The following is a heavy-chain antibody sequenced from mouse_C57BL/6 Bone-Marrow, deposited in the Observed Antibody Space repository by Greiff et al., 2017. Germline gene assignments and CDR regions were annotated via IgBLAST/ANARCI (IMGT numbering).Heavy chain of an antibody. CDR3: ARHGGLRRSFAY. Sequence: DVMLVESGGDLVKPGGSLKLSCAASGFTFSSYGMSWVRQTPDKRLEWVATISSGGSYTYYPDSVKGRFTISRDNAKNTLYLQMSSLKSEDSAMYYCARHGGLRRSFAYWGQGTLVTVSA. CDR2: ISSGGSYT. CDR1: GFTFSSYG. D-gene: IGHD2-4*01. J-gene: IGHJ3*01. V-gene: IGHV5-6*02.